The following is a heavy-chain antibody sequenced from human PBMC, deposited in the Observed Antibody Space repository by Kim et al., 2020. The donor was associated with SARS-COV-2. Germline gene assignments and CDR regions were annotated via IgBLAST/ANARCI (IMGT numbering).Heavy chain of an antibody. J-gene: IGHJ6*02. CDR3: ANFITGTTRDPYYYYYGMDV. D-gene: IGHD1-20*01. V-gene: IGHV4-39*01. Sequence: SETLSLTCTVSGGSISSSSYYWGWIRQPPGKGLEWIGSIYYSGSTYYNPSLKSRVTISVDTSKNQFSLKLSSVTAADTAVYYCANFITGTTRDPYYYYYGMDVWGQGTTVTVSS. CDR1: GGSISSSSYY. CDR2: IYYSGST.